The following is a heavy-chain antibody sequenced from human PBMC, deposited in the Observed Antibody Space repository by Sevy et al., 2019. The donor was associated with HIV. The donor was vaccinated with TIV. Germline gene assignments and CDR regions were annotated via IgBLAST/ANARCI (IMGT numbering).Heavy chain of an antibody. Sequence: SETLSLTCTVSGGSISSSSYYWGWIRQPPGKGLEWIGSIYYSGSTYYNPSFKSRVTISVDTSKNQFSLKLSSVTAADTAVYYCARWVRGVIAYFDYWGQGTLVTVSS. J-gene: IGHJ4*02. V-gene: IGHV4-39*01. CDR2: IYYSGST. CDR1: GGSISSSSYY. D-gene: IGHD3-10*01. CDR3: ARWVRGVIAYFDY.